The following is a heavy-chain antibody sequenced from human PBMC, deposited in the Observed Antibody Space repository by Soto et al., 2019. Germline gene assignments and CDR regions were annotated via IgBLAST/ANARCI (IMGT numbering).Heavy chain of an antibody. CDR1: GFTVSNNY. CDR3: ARDWSYFGYFDQ. J-gene: IGHJ4*02. Sequence: ESGGGLVQPGGSLRLSCAASGFTVSNNYMNWVRQAPGKGLEWVSAIYSDGSSYYADSGKGRFTISRDNSKNTLYLQMNSLRAEDTAVYYCARDWSYFGYFDQWGQGTLVTVSS. V-gene: IGHV3-66*01. D-gene: IGHD3-10*01. CDR2: IYSDGSS.